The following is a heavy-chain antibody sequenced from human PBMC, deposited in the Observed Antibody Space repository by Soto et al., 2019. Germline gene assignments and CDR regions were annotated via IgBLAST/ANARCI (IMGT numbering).Heavy chain of an antibody. CDR1: GYTLTEFS. J-gene: IGHJ5*02. D-gene: IGHD1-26*01. Sequence: QVQLVQSGAEVKKPGASVKVSCKVSGYTLTEFSMHWVRQAPGKGLEWIGGLDPEDGATIYAQKFQGRVTMTEDTSTDTAYMELSSLRSEDTAVYYWARGPEWEVFVHLEFFFDPWGQGTLVTVSS. CDR2: LDPEDGAT. V-gene: IGHV1-24*01. CDR3: ARGPEWEVFVHLEFFFDP.